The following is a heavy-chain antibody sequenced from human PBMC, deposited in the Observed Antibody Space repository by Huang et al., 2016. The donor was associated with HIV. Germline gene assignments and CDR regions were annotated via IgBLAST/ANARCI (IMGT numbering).Heavy chain of an antibody. CDR3: ARQGGDCTSISCYLSWFYP. Sequence: QLQLQESGPGLVKPSQNLSLTCTVFGGSVSSRNYYWAWIRQTPGKGLEGIGSITHSGTAYYNQSPKGRVSMIVDKSKNQFSLEVTSATAADSAIYYCARQGGDCTSISCYLSWFYPWGQGTLVTVSS. CDR1: GGSVSSRNYY. J-gene: IGHJ5*02. V-gene: IGHV4-39*01. CDR2: ITHSGTA. D-gene: IGHD2-2*01.